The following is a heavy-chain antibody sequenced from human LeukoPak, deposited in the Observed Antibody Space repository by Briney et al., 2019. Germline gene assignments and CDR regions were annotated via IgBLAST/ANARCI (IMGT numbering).Heavy chain of an antibody. D-gene: IGHD3-3*01. CDR2: IYHTGST. J-gene: IGHJ4*02. Sequence: SETLSLTCGVSGYSISSGYYWGWIRQPPGKGLEWIGSIYHTGSTNYNPSLKSRVTISVDTSKNQFSLKLSSVTAADTAVYYCARDRVYDFWSGYYTGIDYWGQGTLVTVSS. CDR1: GYSISSGYY. V-gene: IGHV4-38-2*02. CDR3: ARDRVYDFWSGYYTGIDY.